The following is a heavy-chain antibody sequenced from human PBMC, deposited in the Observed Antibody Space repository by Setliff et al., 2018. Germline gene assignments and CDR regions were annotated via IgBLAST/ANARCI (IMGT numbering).Heavy chain of an antibody. CDR1: GDSINTPTYH. CDR3: VRQPRTYVAAGPPFEY. V-gene: IGHV4-39*01. CDR2: IYYTGIT. Sequence: PSETLSLTCTVSGDSINTPTYHWGWVRQPPGKGLEWIGLIYYTGITYYNPSLKSRVTISEDMSENQISLKLNPVTAADTAVYYCVRQPRTYVAAGPPFEYWGQGTLVTVSS. D-gene: IGHD6-19*01. J-gene: IGHJ4*02.